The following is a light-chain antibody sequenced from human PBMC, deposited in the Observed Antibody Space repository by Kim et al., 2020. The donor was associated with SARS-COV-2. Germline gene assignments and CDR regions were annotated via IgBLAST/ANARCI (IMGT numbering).Light chain of an antibody. CDR1: SLRNYY. CDR2: GKN. CDR3: NSRDSSGNHYV. Sequence: SSELTQDPAVSVALGQTIRITCQGDSLRNYYASWYQQKPGQAPVLVIYGKNNRPSGIPDRFSGSISGTPASLTITGAQAEDEADYYCNSRDSSGNHYVFGTGTKVTVL. V-gene: IGLV3-19*01. J-gene: IGLJ1*01.